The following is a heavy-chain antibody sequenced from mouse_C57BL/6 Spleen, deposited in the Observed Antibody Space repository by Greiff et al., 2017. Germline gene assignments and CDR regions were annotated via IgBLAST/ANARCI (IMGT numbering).Heavy chain of an antibody. CDR3: ARDSFYAMDY. CDR1: GFTFSSYT. V-gene: IGHV5-9*01. J-gene: IGHJ4*01. Sequence: EVMLVESGGGLVKPGGSLKLSCAASGFTFSSYTMSWVRQTPEKRLAWVATISGGGGNTYYPDSVKGRFTISRDNAKHTLYLQMSSLRSEDTALYYCARDSFYAMDYWGQGTSVTVSS. CDR2: ISGGGGNT.